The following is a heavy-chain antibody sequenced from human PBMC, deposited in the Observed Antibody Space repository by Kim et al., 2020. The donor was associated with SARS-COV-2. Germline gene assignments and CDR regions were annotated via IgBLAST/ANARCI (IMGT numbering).Heavy chain of an antibody. V-gene: IGHV3-48*03. CDR3: ARESLLFDY. CDR2: TTM. J-gene: IGHJ4*02. Sequence: TTMYYADSVKGRFTISRDNAKNSLYLQMNSLRAEDTAVYYCARESLLFDYWGQGTLVTVSS. D-gene: IGHD1-26*01.